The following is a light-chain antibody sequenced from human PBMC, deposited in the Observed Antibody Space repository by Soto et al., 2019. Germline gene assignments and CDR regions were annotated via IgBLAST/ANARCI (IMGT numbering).Light chain of an antibody. CDR2: GNL. CDR1: SSNIGAGYE. Sequence: QAVVTQPPSVSGAPGQRVTISCTGSSSNIGAGYEVHWYQQLPGTAPKLLIYGNLNRPSGVPDRFSGSKSGTSASLAITGLQAEDEADYYCQSYDSSLSGYVFGTGTKVTVL. V-gene: IGLV1-40*01. CDR3: QSYDSSLSGYV. J-gene: IGLJ1*01.